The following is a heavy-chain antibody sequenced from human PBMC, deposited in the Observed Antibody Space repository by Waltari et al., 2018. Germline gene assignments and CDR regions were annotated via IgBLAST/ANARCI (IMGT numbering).Heavy chain of an antibody. Sequence: QVQLHQWGAGLLKPSETLSLTCGVSGGSFSAYSWTWIRQHPGKGLEWIGEIHHSGTTDYNPSLNSRLTMSVDTSKKQISLKMSSVTAADTAVYYCARGDLHYGSSGFFYWGQGALVTVSS. D-gene: IGHD3-22*01. V-gene: IGHV4-34*01. CDR1: GGSFSAYS. CDR2: IHHSGTT. J-gene: IGHJ4*02. CDR3: ARGDLHYGSSGFFY.